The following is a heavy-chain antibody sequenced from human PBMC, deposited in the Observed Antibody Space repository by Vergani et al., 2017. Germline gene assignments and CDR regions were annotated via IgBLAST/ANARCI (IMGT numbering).Heavy chain of an antibody. D-gene: IGHD3-22*01. Sequence: EVQLLESGGGLVQPGGSLRLSCAASGFTFSSYAMSWVRQAPGKGLEWVSAISGSGGSTYYADSVKGRFTISRDKSKNTLYLQMNSLRAEDTAVYYCAKTAYYYDSSGYSFDYWGQGTLVTVSS. CDR3: AKTAYYYDSSGYSFDY. CDR1: GFTFSSYA. CDR2: ISGSGGST. V-gene: IGHV3-23*01. J-gene: IGHJ4*02.